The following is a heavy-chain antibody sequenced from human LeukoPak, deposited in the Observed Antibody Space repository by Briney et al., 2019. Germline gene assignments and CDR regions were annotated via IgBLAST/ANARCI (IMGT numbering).Heavy chain of an antibody. CDR2: ISWNSGTI. Sequence: GRSLRLSCAASGFRFDGYAMHWVRQAPGKGLEWVSGISWNSGTIAYADSVKGRFTISRDDAKNSLYLQMNSLRAEDTALYYCAKDIAPAVFYYMDVWGKGTTDIVSS. V-gene: IGHV3-9*01. J-gene: IGHJ6*03. CDR1: GFRFDGYA. CDR3: AKDIAPAVFYYMDV.